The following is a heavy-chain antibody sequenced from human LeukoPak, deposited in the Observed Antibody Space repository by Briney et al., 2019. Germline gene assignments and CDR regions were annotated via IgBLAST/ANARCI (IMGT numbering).Heavy chain of an antibody. CDR1: GFTFDDYA. V-gene: IGHV3-9*01. Sequence: PGGSLRLSCAGSGFTFDDYAIHWVRQAPGKGLEWASGISWNSGTIGYADSVKGRFTISRDNAKNSLYLQMNSLRAEDTALYYCAKDTRRRGGSYDFDYWGQGTLVTVSS. J-gene: IGHJ4*02. CDR2: ISWNSGTI. CDR3: AKDTRRRGGSYDFDY. D-gene: IGHD3-10*01.